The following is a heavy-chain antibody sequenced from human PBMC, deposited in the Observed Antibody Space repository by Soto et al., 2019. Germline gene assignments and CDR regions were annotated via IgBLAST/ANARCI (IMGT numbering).Heavy chain of an antibody. CDR3: AREYPVHSAYFDY. Sequence: QVQLQESGPGLVKPSETLSLTCTVSGASISSYYWTWIRQPPGKGLEWIGYMYYSGSANYNPSLRSRVTISVDTSKNQFSLNLNSVTAADTAVYYCAREYPVHSAYFDYWGRGILVTVSS. D-gene: IGHD1-26*01. J-gene: IGHJ4*02. V-gene: IGHV4-59*01. CDR2: MYYSGSA. CDR1: GASISSYY.